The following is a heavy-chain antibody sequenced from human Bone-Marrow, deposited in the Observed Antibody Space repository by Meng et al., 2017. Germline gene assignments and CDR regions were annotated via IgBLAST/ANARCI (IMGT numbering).Heavy chain of an antibody. CDR3: GRDQGRELINH. CDR1: VDSISSDIW. D-gene: IGHD1-7*01. V-gene: IGHV4-4*02. Sequence: QRQDSGTGLVQPSRTLSLTCTVSVDSISSDIWWSWVRQPPEKGLEWIGEVYQRGDPNYNPSLMSRVDISVAKSTNQCYLSLFSVTAADTAVYYCGRDQGRELINHWGQGTLVTVSS. J-gene: IGHJ4*02. CDR2: VYQRGDP.